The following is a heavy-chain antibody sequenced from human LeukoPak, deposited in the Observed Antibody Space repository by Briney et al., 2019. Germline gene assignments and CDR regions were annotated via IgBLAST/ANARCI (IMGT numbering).Heavy chain of an antibody. Sequence: SGGSLRLSCAASRFTFSIYWMSWVRQAPGKGLEWVANIKPDGSESYYLDSVKGRFTISRDNAKNSLYLQMNSLRAEDTAIYYCARDRPHYGKTNLFDPWGQGTLVTVSS. CDR3: ARDRPHYGKTNLFDP. V-gene: IGHV3-7*01. J-gene: IGHJ5*02. CDR1: RFTFSIYW. CDR2: IKPDGSES. D-gene: IGHD3-10*01.